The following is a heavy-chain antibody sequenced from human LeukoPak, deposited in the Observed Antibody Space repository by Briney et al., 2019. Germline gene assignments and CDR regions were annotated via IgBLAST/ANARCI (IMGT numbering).Heavy chain of an antibody. Sequence: GRSLRLSCAASGFTFRNHGMHWVRQAPGKGLEWVAIIWYDGGNKYYADSVNGRFTISRDNSKNTLFLQMNSLRAEDTAVYYCAKGDILTAATDYWGQGTLVTVSS. CDR2: IWYDGGNK. J-gene: IGHJ4*02. CDR3: AKGDILTAATDY. D-gene: IGHD3-9*01. CDR1: GFTFRNHG. V-gene: IGHV3-33*06.